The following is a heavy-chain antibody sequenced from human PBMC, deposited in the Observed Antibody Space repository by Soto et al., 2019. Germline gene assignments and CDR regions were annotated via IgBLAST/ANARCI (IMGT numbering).Heavy chain of an antibody. D-gene: IGHD5-12*01. CDR2: ISTDSGDT. CDR3: ARDHVPTTSENRDDR. CDR1: GYTFFTYD. V-gene: IGHV1-18*01. J-gene: IGHJ5*02. Sequence: QVHLVQSGAEVKTPGASVKVSCQASGYTFFTYDISWVRQAPGQGLEWMGWISTDSGDTKYAQKVQGRVTVATDTSTATAYLKRRCIRPDGPAVYYDARDHVPTTSENRDDRWRHGNLVRVS.